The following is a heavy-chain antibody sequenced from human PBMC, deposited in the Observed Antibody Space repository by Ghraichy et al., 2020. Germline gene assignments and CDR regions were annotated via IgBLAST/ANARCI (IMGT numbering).Heavy chain of an antibody. CDR2: IYTSGST. CDR3: ARVPTIFGVATYFDY. J-gene: IGHJ4*02. CDR1: GGSISSGSYY. V-gene: IGHV4-61*02. Sequence: SETLYLTFAVSGGSISSGSYYWSWIRQPAGKGLEWIGRIYTSGSTNYNPSLKSRVTISVDTSKNQFSLKLSSVTAADTAVYYCARVPTIFGVATYFDYWGRGTLVTVSS. D-gene: IGHD3-3*01.